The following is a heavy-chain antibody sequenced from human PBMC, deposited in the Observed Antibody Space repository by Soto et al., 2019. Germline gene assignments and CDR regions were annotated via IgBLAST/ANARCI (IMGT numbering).Heavy chain of an antibody. D-gene: IGHD6-13*01. J-gene: IGHJ5*02. CDR1: GGTISSSSYY. CDR2: IYYSGSA. V-gene: IGHV4-39*01. Sequence: SETLSLTCTVSGGTISSSSYYWGWIRQPPEKGLEWIGSIYYSGSAYYNPSLKSRVTISVDTSKNQFSLKLSSVTAADTAVYYCAFHGTAARPDWYAPWGQGTLVTVSS. CDR3: AFHGTAARPDWYAP.